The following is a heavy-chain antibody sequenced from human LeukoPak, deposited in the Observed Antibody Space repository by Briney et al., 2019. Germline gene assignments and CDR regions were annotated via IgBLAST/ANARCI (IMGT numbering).Heavy chain of an antibody. CDR1: GFTFSSYS. V-gene: IGHV3-21*01. CDR2: ISSSSSYI. J-gene: IGHJ6*03. Sequence: GGSLRLSCAASGFTFSSYSMNWVRQAPGKGLEWVSSISSSSSYIYYADSVKGRFTISKDNAKNSLYLQMNSLRAEDTAVYYCARDFDLSYYYYYMDVWGKGTTVTISS. CDR3: ARDFDLSYYYYYMDV. D-gene: IGHD3-9*01.